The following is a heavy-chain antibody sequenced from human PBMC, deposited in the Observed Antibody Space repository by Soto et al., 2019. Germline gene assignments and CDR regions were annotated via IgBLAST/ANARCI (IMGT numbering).Heavy chain of an antibody. Sequence: PSETLSLTCTVSGGSISRYYWSWIRQPAGKGLEWIGRIYTSGSTNYNPSLKSRVTMSVGTSKNQFSLKLSSVTAADTAVYYCARDETYYYDRSPYWTIDHFDTLGQWTIVT. V-gene: IGHV4-4*07. CDR2: IYTSGST. CDR3: ARDETYYYDRSPYWTIDHFDT. D-gene: IGHD3-22*01. J-gene: IGHJ3*02. CDR1: GGSISRYY.